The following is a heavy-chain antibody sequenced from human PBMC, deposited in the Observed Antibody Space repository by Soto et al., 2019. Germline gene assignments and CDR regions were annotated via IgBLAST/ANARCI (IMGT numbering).Heavy chain of an antibody. D-gene: IGHD2-15*01. CDR1: GGSISSYY. V-gene: IGHV4-59*01. J-gene: IGHJ6*02. CDR3: ARDRGCSGGSCYRPYYYGMDV. Sequence: PSETLSLTCTVSGGSISSYYWSWIRQPPGKGLEWIGYIYYSGSTNYSPSLKSRVTISVDTSKNQFSLKLSSVTAADTAVYYCARDRGCSGGSCYRPYYYGMDVWGQGTTVTVSS. CDR2: IYYSGST.